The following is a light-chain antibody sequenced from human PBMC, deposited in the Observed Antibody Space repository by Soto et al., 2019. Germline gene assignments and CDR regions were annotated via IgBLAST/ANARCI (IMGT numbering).Light chain of an antibody. V-gene: IGLV1-40*01. J-gene: IGLJ2*01. CDR3: ASWDDGLGGEVV. CDR1: SSNIGAGYD. CDR2: GNS. Sequence: QSVLTQPPSVSGAPGQRVTISCTGSSSNIGAGYDVHWYQQLPGTAPKLLIYGNSNRPSGVPDRFSGSKSGTSASLAITGLQAEDEADYYCASWDDGLGGEVVFGGGTKLTVL.